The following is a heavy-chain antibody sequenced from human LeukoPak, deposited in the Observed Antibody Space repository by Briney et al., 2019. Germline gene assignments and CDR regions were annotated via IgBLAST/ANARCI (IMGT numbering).Heavy chain of an antibody. CDR1: DGSFSGYY. V-gene: IGHV4-34*01. CDR2: INHSGST. Sequence: SETLSLTCAVYDGSFSGYYWSWIRQPPGKGLEWIGEINHSGSTNYNPSLKSRVTISLDTSKSQFSLKVRYVTAADTAVYYCARGSVVVVAATLRWFDPWGQGTLVTVSS. CDR3: ARGSVVVVAATLRWFDP. J-gene: IGHJ5*02. D-gene: IGHD2-15*01.